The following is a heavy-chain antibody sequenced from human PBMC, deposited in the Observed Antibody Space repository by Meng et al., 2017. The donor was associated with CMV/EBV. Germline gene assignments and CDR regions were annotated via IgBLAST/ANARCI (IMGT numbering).Heavy chain of an antibody. CDR1: GFTVSSNY. D-gene: IGHD6-19*01. CDR3: AREPYSSGWWYYYGMDV. Sequence: GGSLRLSCAASGFTVSSNYMSWVRQAPGKGLEWVSVIYSGGSTYYADSVKGRFTISRDNAKNSLYLQMNSLRAEDTAVYYCAREPYSSGWWYYYGMDVWGQGTTVTVSS. V-gene: IGHV3-53*01. CDR2: IYSGGST. J-gene: IGHJ6*02.